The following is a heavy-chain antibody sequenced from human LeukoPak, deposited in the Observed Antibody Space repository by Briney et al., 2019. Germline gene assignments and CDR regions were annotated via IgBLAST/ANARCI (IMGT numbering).Heavy chain of an antibody. CDR1: GYTFTSYG. CDR2: ISAYNGNT. Sequence: GASVKVSCKASGYTFTSYGISWVGQAPGQGLAWMGWISAYNGNTNYAQKLKGRVTMTTDTSTSTAYMELRSLKSDDTDVCYCARFVQSDCNEDWFDPWGQGTLVTVSS. CDR3: ARFVQSDCNEDWFDP. D-gene: IGHD1-1*01. V-gene: IGHV1-18*01. J-gene: IGHJ5*02.